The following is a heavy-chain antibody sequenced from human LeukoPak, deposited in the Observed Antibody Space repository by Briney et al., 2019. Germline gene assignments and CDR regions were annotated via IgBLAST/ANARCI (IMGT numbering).Heavy chain of an antibody. CDR1: GFTFSSYA. CDR2: ISGSGGST. CDR3: AXDVXGTXXXXY. Sequence: GGSLRLSCAASGFTFSSYAMSWVRQAPGKGLEWVSAISGSGGSTYYADSVKGRFTISRDNSKNTLYLQMNSLRTEDMAVYYCAXDVXGTXXXXYWGXXXLXTVSS. V-gene: IGHV3-23*01. J-gene: IGHJ4*02.